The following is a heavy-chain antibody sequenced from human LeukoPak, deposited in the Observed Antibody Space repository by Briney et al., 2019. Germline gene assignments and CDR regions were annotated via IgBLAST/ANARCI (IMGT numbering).Heavy chain of an antibody. V-gene: IGHV4-39*07. Sequence: SETLSLTCTVSGGFISSSSYYWGWIRQPPGKGLEWIGEIYHSGSTNYNPSLKSRVTISVDKSKNQFSLKLSSVTAADTAVYYCARDYGDYNWFDPWGQGTLVTVSS. CDR1: GGFISSSSYY. CDR2: IYHSGST. J-gene: IGHJ5*02. D-gene: IGHD4-17*01. CDR3: ARDYGDYNWFDP.